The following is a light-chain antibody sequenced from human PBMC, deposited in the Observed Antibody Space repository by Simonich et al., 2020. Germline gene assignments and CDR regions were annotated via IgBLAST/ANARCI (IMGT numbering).Light chain of an antibody. CDR1: QSISSY. CDR2: AAS. CDR3: QQSYSTPLT. J-gene: IGKJ4*01. Sequence: DIQMTQSPSSLSASVGDRVTITCQASQSISSYLNWYQQKPGKAPKLLIYAASSLQSGVPSSFSGSGSGTDFTLTISSLQPEDFATYYCQQSYSTPLTFGGGTKVEIK. V-gene: IGKV1-39*01.